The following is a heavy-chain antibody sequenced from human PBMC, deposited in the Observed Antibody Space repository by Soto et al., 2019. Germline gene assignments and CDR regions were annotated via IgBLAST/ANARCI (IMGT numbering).Heavy chain of an antibody. CDR2: INPNSGGT. D-gene: IGHD2-15*01. Sequence: ASVKVSCKASGYTFTGYYMHWVLQAPGQGLEWMGWINPNSGGTNYAQKFQGWVTMTRDTSASTAYMDLSSLRSEDTAVYYCARGIATGQLDPWGQGTLVTVSS. V-gene: IGHV1-2*04. CDR1: GYTFTGYY. J-gene: IGHJ5*02. CDR3: ARGIATGQLDP.